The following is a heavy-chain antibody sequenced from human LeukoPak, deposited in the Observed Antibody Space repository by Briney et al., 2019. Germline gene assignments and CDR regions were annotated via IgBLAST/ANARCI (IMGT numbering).Heavy chain of an antibody. V-gene: IGHV3-9*01. D-gene: IGHD5-18*01. J-gene: IGHJ4*02. CDR1: GFTFDDYA. CDR3: AKDRGSSYGYSEAYFDY. Sequence: GRSLRLSCAASGFTFDDYAMHWVRQAPGKGLEWVSGISWNSGSIGYADSVKGRFTISRDDAKNSLYLQMTSLRAEDTALYYCAKDRGSSYGYSEAYFDYWGQGTLVTVSS. CDR2: ISWNSGSI.